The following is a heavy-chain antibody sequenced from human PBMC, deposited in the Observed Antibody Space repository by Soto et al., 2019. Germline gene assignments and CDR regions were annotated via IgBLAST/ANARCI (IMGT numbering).Heavy chain of an antibody. CDR3: ARVGISDAFDI. V-gene: IGHV1-18*01. D-gene: IGHD2-15*01. J-gene: IGHJ3*02. Sequence: GAXVKVSCKASGYTFTSYAMRWVRQAPGQRLEWMGWISAGNGNTNYSQKLQGRVTMTRDTSTSTAYMELRSLRSDDTAVYYCARVGISDAFDIWGRGTMVTVS. CDR1: GYTFTSYA. CDR2: ISAGNGNT.